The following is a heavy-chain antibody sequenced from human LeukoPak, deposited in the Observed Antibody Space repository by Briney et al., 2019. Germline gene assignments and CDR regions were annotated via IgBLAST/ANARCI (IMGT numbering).Heavy chain of an antibody. D-gene: IGHD3-22*01. V-gene: IGHV1-2*06. CDR2: INPNTGVT. CDR1: GYTFTGYY. J-gene: IGHJ4*02. CDR3: ARYYYDSSGYYLFDY. Sequence: ASVKVSCKASGYTFTGYYMFWVRQAPGQGLEWMGRINPNTGVTNYAQKFKGRVTITADESTSTAYMELSSLRSEDTAVYYCARYYYDSSGYYLFDYWGQGTLVTASS.